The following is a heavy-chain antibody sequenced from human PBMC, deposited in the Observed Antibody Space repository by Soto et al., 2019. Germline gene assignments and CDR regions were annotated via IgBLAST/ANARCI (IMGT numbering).Heavy chain of an antibody. Sequence: QVQLVQSGAEVKKPGASVKVSCKASGYTFTSYAMHWVRQAPGQSLEWMGWINAGNGNTKYSQKFQGRVTITRDTSASTAYMELSSLRCEDTAVYYCARSIVVVTAADYWGQGTLVTVSS. CDR3: ARSIVVVTAADY. J-gene: IGHJ4*02. D-gene: IGHD2-21*02. CDR1: GYTFTSYA. CDR2: INAGNGNT. V-gene: IGHV1-3*01.